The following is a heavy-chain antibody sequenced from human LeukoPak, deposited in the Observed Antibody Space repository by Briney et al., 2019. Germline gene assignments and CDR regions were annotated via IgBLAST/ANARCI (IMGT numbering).Heavy chain of an antibody. CDR2: ISRTSEST. V-gene: IGHV3-21*01. CDR3: ARGATDTTRWFDP. J-gene: IGHJ5*02. CDR1: GFSFNTYS. Sequence: PGGSLRLSCAASGFSFNTYSMTWVRQAPGKGLEWVSIISRTSESTSYADSVKGRFTISRDNAKNSLYLQMNGLRADDTATYYCARGATDTTRWFDPWGQGTLVTVSS. D-gene: IGHD1-7*01.